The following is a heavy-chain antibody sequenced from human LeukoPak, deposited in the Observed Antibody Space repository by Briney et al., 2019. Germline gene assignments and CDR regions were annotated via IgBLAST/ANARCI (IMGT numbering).Heavy chain of an antibody. CDR1: GYTFTEFY. J-gene: IGHJ4*02. CDR2: FVPEDGEA. D-gene: IGHD5-12*01. V-gene: IGHV1-24*01. CDR3: ATDWDLRGYSGYGY. Sequence: ASVKVSCKVSGYTFTEFYMHWVRQAPGKGLEWMGGFVPEDGEAIYAQKFQGRVTMTEDTSTNTAYMELSSLRSEDTAVYYCATDWDLRGYSGYGYWGQGTLVTVSS.